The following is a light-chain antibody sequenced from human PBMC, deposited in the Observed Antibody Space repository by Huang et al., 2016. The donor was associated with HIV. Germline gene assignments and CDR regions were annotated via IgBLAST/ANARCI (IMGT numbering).Light chain of an antibody. V-gene: IGKV3-11*01. CDR3: QQRSNWRST. CDR1: QSVSSY. Sequence: DIVLTQSPATLSLSPGERATLSCRASQSVSSYLAWYHQKPGQAPRLLIYYASNRATGIPARFSGSGSGTDFTLTSSSLEPEDFAVYYCQQRSNWRSTFGPGTKVDIK. CDR2: YAS. J-gene: IGKJ3*01.